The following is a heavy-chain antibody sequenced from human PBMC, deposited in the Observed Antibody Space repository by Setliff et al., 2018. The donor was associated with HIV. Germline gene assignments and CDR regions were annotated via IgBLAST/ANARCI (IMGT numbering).Heavy chain of an antibody. CDR1: GGSINSDSYY. D-gene: IGHD6-13*01. J-gene: IGHJ4*02. CDR2: IHTSGST. Sequence: SETLSLTCTVFGGSINSDSYYWTWIRQPAGKGLEWIGHIHTSGSTNYNPSLKSRVTISIDTSKNQFALKLRSATATDTALYYCARVSSSYYFHGAFDSWGQGTLVTAPQ. CDR3: ARVSSSYYFHGAFDS. V-gene: IGHV4-61*09.